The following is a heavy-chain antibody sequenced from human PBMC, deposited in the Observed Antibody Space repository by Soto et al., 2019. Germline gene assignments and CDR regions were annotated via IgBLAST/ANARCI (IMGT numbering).Heavy chain of an antibody. Sequence: SETLSLTCAVSGYSISSGYYWGWIRQPPGKGLEWIGSIYHSGSTYYNPSLKSRVTISVDTSKNQFSLKLSSVTAADTAVHYCLTEIPAPGVISFDYWCPGTLVTVS. D-gene: IGHD3-16*02. CDR1: GYSISSGYY. CDR2: IYHSGST. V-gene: IGHV4-38-2*02. CDR3: LTEIPAPGVISFDY. J-gene: IGHJ4*02.